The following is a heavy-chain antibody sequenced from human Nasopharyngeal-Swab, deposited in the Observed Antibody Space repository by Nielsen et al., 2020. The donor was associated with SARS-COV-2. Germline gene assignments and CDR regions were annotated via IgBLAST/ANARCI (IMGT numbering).Heavy chain of an antibody. V-gene: IGHV1-46*01. J-gene: IGHJ6*02. CDR3: ARVYLLDTPQGGDYGGNSNYYYGMDV. CDR2: VNPRGGAT. D-gene: IGHD4-23*01. Sequence: WVRQAPGQGFEGVGEVNPRGGATQNAQKFQGRVTMTRDTSTSTVYMELSSLRSEDTAVYYCARVYLLDTPQGGDYGGNSNYYYGMDVWGQGTTVTVSS.